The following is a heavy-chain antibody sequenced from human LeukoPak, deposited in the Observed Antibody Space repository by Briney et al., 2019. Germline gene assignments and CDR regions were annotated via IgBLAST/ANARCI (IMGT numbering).Heavy chain of an antibody. J-gene: IGHJ4*02. CDR3: ARDSRYHDFWSGYVDY. Sequence: PSETPSLTCTVSGGSITFYYWTWIRQSAGKGLEWIGRVYAGGNTNYNPSLKSRTTLSIDTSKNEFSLMLTSVTAADTAIYYCARDSRYHDFWSGYVDYWGQGILVTVSS. D-gene: IGHD3-3*01. CDR2: VYAGGNT. CDR1: GGSITFYY. V-gene: IGHV4-4*07.